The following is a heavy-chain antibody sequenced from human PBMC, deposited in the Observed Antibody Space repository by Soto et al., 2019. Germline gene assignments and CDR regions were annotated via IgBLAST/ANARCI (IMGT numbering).Heavy chain of an antibody. D-gene: IGHD3-3*01. CDR1: GYNFTNYA. J-gene: IGHJ4*02. V-gene: IGHV1-18*04. CDR3: GRYDTILGTNEVDN. Sequence: ASVKVSCKAAGYNFTNYAITWVRQAPGQGLQWMGWISVHSGYTYYTQSLRGRLTMTKDTYTTTAYMELRGLTSDDTAVYFCGRYDTILGTNEVDNWGQGTPVTVSS. CDR2: ISVHSGYT.